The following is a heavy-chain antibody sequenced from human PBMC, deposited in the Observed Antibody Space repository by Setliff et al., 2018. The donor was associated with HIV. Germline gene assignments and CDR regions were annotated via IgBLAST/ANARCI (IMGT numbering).Heavy chain of an antibody. V-gene: IGHV1-69*13. J-gene: IGHJ3*02. CDR1: GGTLSSYV. CDR3: ARGVTLVRGGRGDI. D-gene: IGHD3-10*01. Sequence: SVKVSCKASGGTLSSYVISWVRQAPGQGLEWMGGIIPIFGTANYAQKFQGRVTITADESTSTAYMELSSLRSEDTAVYYCARGVTLVRGGRGDIWGQGTMVTVPS. CDR2: IIPIFGTA.